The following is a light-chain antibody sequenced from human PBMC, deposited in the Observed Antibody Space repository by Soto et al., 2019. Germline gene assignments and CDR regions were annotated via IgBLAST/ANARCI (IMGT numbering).Light chain of an antibody. CDR2: AAS. J-gene: IGKJ1*01. Sequence: DIQITQSPSSLSASVGDRVTITCRASQGISSYLAWYQQRPGKVPKVLIYAASTLHSGVPSRFSGGGFGTDFTLTISNVQPEDAATYYCQNYYNAPETFGQGTKVDIK. CDR1: QGISSY. CDR3: QNYYNAPET. V-gene: IGKV1-27*01.